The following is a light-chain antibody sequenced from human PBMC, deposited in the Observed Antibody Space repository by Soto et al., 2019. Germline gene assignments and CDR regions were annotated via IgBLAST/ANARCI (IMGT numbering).Light chain of an antibody. Sequence: EIVLTQSPGTLSLSPPERATLSCRASQSVSSSYLAWYQQKPGQAPRLLIYGASSRATGIPDRFSGSGSGTDFTLTISRLEPEDFAVYYCQQYGSSRTFGQGTKVDIK. CDR1: QSVSSSY. CDR2: GAS. V-gene: IGKV3-20*01. J-gene: IGKJ1*01. CDR3: QQYGSSRT.